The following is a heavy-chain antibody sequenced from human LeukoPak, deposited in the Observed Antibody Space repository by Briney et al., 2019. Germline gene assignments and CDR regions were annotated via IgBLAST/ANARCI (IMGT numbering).Heavy chain of an antibody. Sequence: GGSLRLSCAASGFTFNSYSMNWVRQAPGKGLEWVSYIGSSTIYYGDSVKGRFIISRDNAKNSLFLQMNSLRAEDTAVYHCTRETYSSSPDGYYYYMDVWGKGTTVTVSS. D-gene: IGHD6-6*01. CDR2: IGSSTI. J-gene: IGHJ6*03. CDR1: GFTFNSYS. V-gene: IGHV3-48*01. CDR3: TRETYSSSPDGYYYYMDV.